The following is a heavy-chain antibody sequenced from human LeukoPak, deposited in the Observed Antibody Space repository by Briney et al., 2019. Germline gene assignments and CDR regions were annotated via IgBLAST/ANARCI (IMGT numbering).Heavy chain of an antibody. J-gene: IGHJ5*02. CDR3: AKAGAYYYDSSGS. V-gene: IGHV3-23*01. CDR1: GFTFRSHA. CDR2: IYENGGTT. Sequence: GGSLRLSCVGSGFTFRSHAMSWVRQAPEKGLEFVSGIYENGGTTYYADSVKGRFSISRDNSKNTLYLQMNSLRAEDTAVYYCAKAGAYYYDSSGSWGQGTLVTVSS. D-gene: IGHD3-22*01.